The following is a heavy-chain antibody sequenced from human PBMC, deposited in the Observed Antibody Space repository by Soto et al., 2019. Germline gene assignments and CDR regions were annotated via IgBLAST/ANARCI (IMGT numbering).Heavy chain of an antibody. CDR1: GFTFSSYA. CDR2: ISGSGGST. Sequence: EVQLLESGGGLVQPGGSLRLSCAASGFTFSSYAMSWVRQAPGKGLEWVSPISGSGGSTYYADSVKGRFTISRDNSKYTLYLQMNGLRAEDTAVYYCAKAPPLITIFSYFDYWGQGTLVTVSS. CDR3: AKAPPLITIFSYFDY. V-gene: IGHV3-23*01. D-gene: IGHD3-9*01. J-gene: IGHJ4*02.